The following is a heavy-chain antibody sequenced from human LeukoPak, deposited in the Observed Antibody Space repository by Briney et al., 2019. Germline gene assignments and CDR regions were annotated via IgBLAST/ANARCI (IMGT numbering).Heavy chain of an antibody. CDR3: ARQILLPDAFDI. Sequence: SETLSLTCTVSGGSISSHYWGWIRQPPGKGLEWIGSIYYSGSTYYNPSLKSRVTISVDTSKDQFSLKLSSVTAADTAVYYCARQILLPDAFDIWGQGTMVTVSS. CDR2: IYYSGST. V-gene: IGHV4-39*01. CDR1: GGSISSHY. J-gene: IGHJ3*02. D-gene: IGHD2-15*01.